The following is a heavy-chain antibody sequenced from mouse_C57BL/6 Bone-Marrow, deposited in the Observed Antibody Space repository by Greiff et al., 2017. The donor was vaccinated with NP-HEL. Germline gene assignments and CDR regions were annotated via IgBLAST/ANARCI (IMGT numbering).Heavy chain of an antibody. CDR1: GYTFTSYW. D-gene: IGHD2-3*01. V-gene: IGHV1-64*01. Sequence: QVQLQQPGAELVKPGASVKLSCKASGYTFTSYWMHWVKQRPGQGLEWIGMIHPNSGSANYNEKFKSKATLTVDKSSSTAYMQLSTLTSEDSAVDYCARWGWLPLYYWGQGTTLTVSS. CDR3: ARWGWLPLYY. CDR2: IHPNSGSA. J-gene: IGHJ2*01.